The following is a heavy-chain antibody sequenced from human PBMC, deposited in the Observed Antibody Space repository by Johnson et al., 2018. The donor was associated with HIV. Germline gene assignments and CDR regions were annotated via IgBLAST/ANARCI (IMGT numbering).Heavy chain of an antibody. D-gene: IGHD5-18*01. CDR2: ITWNSGRI. V-gene: IGHV3-9*01. J-gene: IGHJ3*02. Sequence: VQLVESGGGVVRPGGSLRLSCAASGFTFDDYAMYWVRQAPGKGLEWVSGITWNSGRIGYADSVKGRFNISSDNAKNSLYLQMDSLRVEDTALYYCAKDRAMAVDDGLDIWGQGTLVTVSS. CDR1: GFTFDDYA. CDR3: AKDRAMAVDDGLDI.